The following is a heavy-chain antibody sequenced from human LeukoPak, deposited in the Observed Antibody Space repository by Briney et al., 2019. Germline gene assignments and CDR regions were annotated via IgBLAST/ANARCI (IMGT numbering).Heavy chain of an antibody. CDR1: GFTFSSYA. CDR2: ISYDGSNK. CDR3: ARESYSSGWYYYYYYMDV. V-gene: IGHV3-30*04. D-gene: IGHD6-19*01. J-gene: IGHJ6*03. Sequence: PWSSLRLSCAASGFTFSSYAMHWLRQAPGKGLEWVAVISYDGSNKYYADSVKGRFTISRDNSKNTLYLQMNSLRAEDTAVYYCARESYSSGWYYYYYYMDVWGKGTTVTVSS.